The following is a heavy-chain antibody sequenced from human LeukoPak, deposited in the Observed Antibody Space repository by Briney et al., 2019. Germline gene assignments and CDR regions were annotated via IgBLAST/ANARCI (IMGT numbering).Heavy chain of an antibody. CDR2: IYTSGST. D-gene: IGHD3-10*01. V-gene: IGHV4-4*07. CDR3: AREGYYYGSGSYPDY. CDR1: DGSISSYY. Sequence: SETLSLTCTVSDGSISSYYWSWIRQPAGKGLEWIGRIYTSGSTNYNPSLKSRVTISVDTSKNQFSLKLSSVTAADTAVYYCAREGYYYGSGSYPDYWGQGTLVTVSS. J-gene: IGHJ4*02.